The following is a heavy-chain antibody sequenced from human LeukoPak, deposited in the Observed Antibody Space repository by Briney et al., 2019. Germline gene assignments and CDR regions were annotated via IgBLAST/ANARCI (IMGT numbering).Heavy chain of an antibody. V-gene: IGHV4-59*01. Sequence: SETLSLTCTVSGGSISSYYWSWIRQPPGKGLEWIGYIYYSGSTNYNPSLKSRVTISVDTSKNQFSLKLSSVTAADTAVYYCARGLNNYGYRHILTYWVQGTLVTVSS. CDR1: GGSISSYY. CDR3: ARGLNNYGYRHILTY. CDR2: IYYSGST. D-gene: IGHD5-24*01. J-gene: IGHJ4*02.